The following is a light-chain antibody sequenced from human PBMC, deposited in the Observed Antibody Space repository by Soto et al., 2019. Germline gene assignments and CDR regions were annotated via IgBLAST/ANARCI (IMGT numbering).Light chain of an antibody. CDR1: QSISNW. CDR3: QQYNSYS. CDR2: HAS. Sequence: DVQMTQSASTLPASLGDRVTITCRASQSISNWLAWYQQKPGTAPKVLIYHASNLQSGVPSRFSSTGSGTEFTLTISSMQPDDFATYYCQQYNSYSFGQGTKVDIK. J-gene: IGKJ1*01. V-gene: IGKV1-5*01.